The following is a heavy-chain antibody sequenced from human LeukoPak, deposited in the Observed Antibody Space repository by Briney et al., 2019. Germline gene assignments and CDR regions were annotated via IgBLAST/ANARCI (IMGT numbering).Heavy chain of an antibody. CDR1: GGSISSGGYY. CDR3: ARELLLYYYDSSGYYDY. CDR2: IYYSGST. V-gene: IGHV4-31*03. D-gene: IGHD3-22*01. Sequence: SETLSLTCTVSGGSISSGGYYWSWIRQHPGKGLEWIGYIYYSGSTYYNPSLKSRVTISVDTSKNQFSLKLSSVTAADTAVYYCARELLLYYYDSSGYYDYWGQGTLVNVSS. J-gene: IGHJ4*02.